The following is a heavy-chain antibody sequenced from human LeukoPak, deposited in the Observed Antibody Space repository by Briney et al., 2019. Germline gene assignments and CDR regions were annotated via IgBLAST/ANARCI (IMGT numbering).Heavy chain of an antibody. V-gene: IGHV4-39*01. CDR2: IYYSGST. Sequence: SETPSLTCTVSGGSIGSSSYYWGWIRQPPGKGLEWIGSIYYSGSTYYNPSLKSRVTISVDTPKSQFSLKLSSVTAADTAVYYCARRGAYFDSREYYFDYWGQGILVTVSS. CDR1: GGSIGSSSYY. D-gene: IGHD3-22*01. CDR3: ARRGAYFDSREYYFDY. J-gene: IGHJ4*02.